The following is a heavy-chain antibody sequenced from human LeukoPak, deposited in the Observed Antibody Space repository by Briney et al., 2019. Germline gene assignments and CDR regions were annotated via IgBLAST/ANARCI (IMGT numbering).Heavy chain of an antibody. V-gene: IGHV3-30*18. D-gene: IGHD2-15*01. CDR1: GFTFSDYY. J-gene: IGHJ4*02. CDR2: ISNDGSGK. Sequence: PGGSLRLSCAASGFTFSDYYMSWIRQAPGKGLEWVALISNDGSGKYYADSVKGRFTISRDNSLNTLSLQMNSLRPEDTAVYTCAKHCSGVTCYRGLDYWGQGTLVTVSS. CDR3: AKHCSGVTCYRGLDY.